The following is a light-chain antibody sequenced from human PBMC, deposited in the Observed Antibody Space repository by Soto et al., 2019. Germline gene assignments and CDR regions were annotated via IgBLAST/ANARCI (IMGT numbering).Light chain of an antibody. CDR1: SSDVGGYNY. V-gene: IGLV2-14*01. J-gene: IGLJ3*02. Sequence: QSALTQPASVSASPGQSITISCAGTSSDVGGYNYVSWYQQYPGKAPILMIYEVSNRPSGVSNRFSGSKSGNTASLTISGLQAEDEADYYCNSYTSSSTWVFGGGTKLTVL. CDR2: EVS. CDR3: NSYTSSSTWV.